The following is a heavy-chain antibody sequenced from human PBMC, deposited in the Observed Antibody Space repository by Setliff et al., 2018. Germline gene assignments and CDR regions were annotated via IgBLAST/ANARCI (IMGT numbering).Heavy chain of an antibody. V-gene: IGHV1-18*01. Sequence: GASVKVSCKASGYTFTNYGFHWVRQAPGQGLEWMAMIITSTGKTSYPQRFQGRVTVTTDTYTGTGYMELRSLRSDDTAMYFCARFGGSCSSSSCYASDLWGQGTMVTVSS. CDR1: GYTFTNYG. CDR2: IITSTGKT. J-gene: IGHJ3*01. CDR3: ARFGGSCSSSSCYASDL. D-gene: IGHD2-2*01.